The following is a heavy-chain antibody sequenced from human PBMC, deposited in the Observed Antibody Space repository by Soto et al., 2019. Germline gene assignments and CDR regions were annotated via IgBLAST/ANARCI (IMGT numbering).Heavy chain of an antibody. CDR3: AGKYDSSFYY. Sequence: SETLSLTCTVSGGSVNSYGYYWTWIRQSPGEGLEWIGSVYYSGDTYHNPSLKSRVSLSVDTSKDQFSLNLTSVTAEDTAVSSCAGKYDSSFYYWDRGTLVT. D-gene: IGHD3-22*01. J-gene: IGHJ4*02. V-gene: IGHV4-30-4*01. CDR2: VYYSGDT. CDR1: GGSVNSYGYY.